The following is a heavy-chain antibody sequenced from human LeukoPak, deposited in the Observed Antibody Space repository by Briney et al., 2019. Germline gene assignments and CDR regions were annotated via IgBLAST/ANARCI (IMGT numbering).Heavy chain of an antibody. Sequence: SVKLSCKASGGTFSSYAISWVRQAPGQGLEWMGGIIPIFGTANYAQKFQGRVTITADKSTSTAYMELSSLRSEDTAVYYCAIPYSSSWYGDYWGQGTLVTVSS. CDR3: AIPYSSSWYGDY. V-gene: IGHV1-69*06. CDR1: GGTFSSYA. D-gene: IGHD6-13*01. CDR2: IIPIFGTA. J-gene: IGHJ4*02.